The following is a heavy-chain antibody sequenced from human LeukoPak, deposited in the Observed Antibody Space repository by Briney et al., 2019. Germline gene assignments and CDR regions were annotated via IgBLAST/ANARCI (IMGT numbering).Heavy chain of an antibody. CDR1: GDSLFTSGVA. J-gene: IGHJ3*02. Sequence: KGSQTLSLTCALSGDSLFTSGVAWNWIRQSPSRGLERLGRTYYTSRWSNEYAVSLKSRITVNADTSKNQFSLQLNSVTPEDTALYYCARGRYSGFDIWGQGTTVTVSS. D-gene: IGHD1-26*01. CDR2: TYYTSRWSN. V-gene: IGHV6-1*01. CDR3: ARGRYSGFDI.